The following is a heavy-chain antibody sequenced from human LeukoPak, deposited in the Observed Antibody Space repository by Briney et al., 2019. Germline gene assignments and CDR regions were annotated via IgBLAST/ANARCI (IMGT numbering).Heavy chain of an antibody. CDR2: IYTSGST. CDR1: GGSISSGSYY. J-gene: IGHJ4*02. V-gene: IGHV4-61*02. D-gene: IGHD4-17*01. CDR3: ARDYGDPHYFDH. Sequence: SQTLSLTCTVSGGSISSGSYYWSWIRQPAGKGLEWIGRIYTSGSTNYNPSLKSRVTISVDTSKNQFSLKLSSVTAADTAVYYCARDYGDPHYFDHWGQGTLVTVSS.